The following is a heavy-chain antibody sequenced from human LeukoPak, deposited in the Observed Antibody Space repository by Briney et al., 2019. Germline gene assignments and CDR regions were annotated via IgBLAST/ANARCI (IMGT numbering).Heavy chain of an antibody. CDR3: SRGRGYCSGGSCYSRWFDP. Sequence: SVKVSCKASGGTFSSYAISWVRQAPGQGLEWMGGIIPIFGTANYAQTFQGRVTITADESTSTAYMELSSLRSEDTAVYYYSRGRGYCSGGSCYSRWFDPWGQGTLVTVSS. V-gene: IGHV1-69*01. J-gene: IGHJ5*02. CDR2: IIPIFGTA. D-gene: IGHD2-15*01. CDR1: GGTFSSYA.